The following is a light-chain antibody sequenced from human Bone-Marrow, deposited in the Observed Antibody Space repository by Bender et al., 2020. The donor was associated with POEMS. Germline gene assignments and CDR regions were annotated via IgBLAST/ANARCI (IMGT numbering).Light chain of an antibody. V-gene: IGLV2-14*02. Sequence: QSALTQPASVSGSPGQSITISCTGASSDVGAYNLVSWYQQPPGTAPKLIIYDVTNRPSGVSNRFSGSKSGNTASLTISGLQPEDEADYYCSSYTSYNLKVFGGGTKLTVL. CDR2: DVT. CDR1: SSDVGAYNL. J-gene: IGLJ3*02. CDR3: SSYTSYNLKV.